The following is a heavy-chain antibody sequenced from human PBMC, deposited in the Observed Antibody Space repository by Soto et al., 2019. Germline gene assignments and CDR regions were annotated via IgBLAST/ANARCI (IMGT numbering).Heavy chain of an antibody. CDR3: ARGGGLNQLLSGSDH. D-gene: IGHD1-26*01. J-gene: IGHJ4*02. CDR2: TSYDGSSE. CDR1: GFFLSDYG. V-gene: IGHV3-33*05. Sequence: QVQLVESGGGVVQSGGSLTLSCTVSGFFLSDYGMHWVGQAPGKGLEWVAATSYDGSSEYYSDSVKDRFTTSRDNSKNTVYLHMNRLRAEDKGLYYCARGGGLNQLLSGSDHWGQGTLVTVSS.